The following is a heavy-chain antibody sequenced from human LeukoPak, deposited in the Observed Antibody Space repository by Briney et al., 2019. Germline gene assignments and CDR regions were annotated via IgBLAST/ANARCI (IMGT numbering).Heavy chain of an antibody. V-gene: IGHV3-74*01. Sequence: HPGGSLRLSCAASGFTFSSYWMHWVRHAPGKGLVWVSRINSDGSSTSYADSVKGRFTISRDNAKNTLYLQMNSLRAEDTAVYYCARDPVTKPLDYWGQGTLVTVSS. J-gene: IGHJ4*02. CDR2: INSDGSST. CDR1: GFTFSSYW. D-gene: IGHD1-14*01. CDR3: ARDPVTKPLDY.